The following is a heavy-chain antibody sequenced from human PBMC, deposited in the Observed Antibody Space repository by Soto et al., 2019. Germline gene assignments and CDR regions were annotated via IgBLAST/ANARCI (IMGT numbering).Heavy chain of an antibody. CDR1: GFTFSSYS. D-gene: IGHD3-16*01. CDR2: ISSSSSYI. V-gene: IGHV3-21*01. CDR3: ARDPDPLGGNWFDP. J-gene: IGHJ5*02. Sequence: EVQLVESGGGLVKPGGSLRLSCAASGFTFSSYSMNWVRQAPGKGLEWVSSISSSSSYIYYADSVKGRFTISRDNAKNALSLQINSLRAEDTAVYYCARDPDPLGGNWFDPWGQGTLVTVSS.